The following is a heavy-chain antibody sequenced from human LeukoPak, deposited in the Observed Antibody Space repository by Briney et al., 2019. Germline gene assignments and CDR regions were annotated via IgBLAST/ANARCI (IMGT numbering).Heavy chain of an antibody. CDR2: ISSSSTYI. D-gene: IGHD3-16*01. CDR3: ARDLGRQRCLDY. V-gene: IGHV3-21*01. J-gene: IGHJ4*02. Sequence: WGSLRLSCATSGFTFSSYNMNWVRQAPGKGLEWVSSISSSSTYIYYADSVKGRFTISRDNAKNSLSLQMNSLRAEDTAVYYCARDLGRQRCLDYWGQGTLVTVSS. CDR1: GFTFSSYN.